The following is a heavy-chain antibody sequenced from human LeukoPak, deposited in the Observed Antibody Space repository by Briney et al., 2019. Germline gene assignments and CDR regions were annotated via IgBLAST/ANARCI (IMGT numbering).Heavy chain of an antibody. J-gene: IGHJ5*02. Sequence: GGSLRLSCAASGFTLSTYGMSWVRQAPGKGLEWVSTISGSGTSTYYADSVKGRFTISRDNSKNTLYLQMSSLRAEDTAVYYCAKLRDWMWFDPWGQGTLVTVSS. V-gene: IGHV3-23*01. CDR1: GFTLSTYG. CDR3: AKLRDWMWFDP. CDR2: ISGSGTST. D-gene: IGHD1-1*01.